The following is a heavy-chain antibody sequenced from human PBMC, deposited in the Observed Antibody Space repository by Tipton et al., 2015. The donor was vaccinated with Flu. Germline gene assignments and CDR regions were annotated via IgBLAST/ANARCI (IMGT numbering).Heavy chain of an antibody. D-gene: IGHD4-17*01. CDR1: GFSFEAYT. V-gene: IGHV3-49*04. Sequence: SLRLSCRTSGFSFEAYTMTWVRQAPGKGLEWVGFIRSKPFGGATEYGASVRGRFTISRHDSEGIVYLQMNRLRTEDTAVYYCVRAPSDNFGAFSPRVDYWGQGPLVPVSS. CDR3: VRAPSDNFGAFSPRVDY. J-gene: IGHJ4*02. CDR2: IRSKPFGGAT.